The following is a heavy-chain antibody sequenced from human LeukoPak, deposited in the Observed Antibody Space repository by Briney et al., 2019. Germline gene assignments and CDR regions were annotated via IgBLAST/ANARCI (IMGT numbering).Heavy chain of an antibody. CDR1: GFTFSSYA. V-gene: IGHV3-30*04. J-gene: IGHJ4*02. CDR3: AKGRSRYCSSTSCYPFDY. D-gene: IGHD2-2*01. CDR2: ISYDGSNK. Sequence: GGSLRLSCGASGFTFSSYAMHWVRQAPGKGREWVAVISYDGSNKYYADSVKGRFTISRDNSKNTLYLQMNSLRAEDTAVYYCAKGRSRYCSSTSCYPFDYWGQGTLVTVSS.